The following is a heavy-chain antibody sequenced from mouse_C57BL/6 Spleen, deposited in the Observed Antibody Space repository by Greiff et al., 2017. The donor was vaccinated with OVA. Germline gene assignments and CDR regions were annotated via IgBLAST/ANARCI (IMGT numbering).Heavy chain of an antibody. J-gene: IGHJ4*01. CDR3: ARCGGLLGNDAMDY. Sequence: QVQLQQPGAELVKPGASVKLSCKASGYTFTSYWMHWVKQRPGQGLEWIGMIHPNSGSTNYNEKFKSKATLTVDKSSSTAYMQLSSLTSEDSAVYYCARCGGLLGNDAMDYWGQGTSVTVSS. V-gene: IGHV1-64*01. CDR2: IHPNSGST. CDR1: GYTFTSYW. D-gene: IGHD3-3*01.